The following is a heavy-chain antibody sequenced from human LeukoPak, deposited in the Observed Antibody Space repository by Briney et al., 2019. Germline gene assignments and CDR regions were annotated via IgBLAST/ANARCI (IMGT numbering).Heavy chain of an antibody. CDR1: GFTFSSYW. CDR2: INTDGSST. D-gene: IGHD2-2*01. Sequence: PGGSLRLSCAASGFTFSSYWMHWVGHAPGKGLVWVSRINTDGSSTSYADSVKGRFTISRDNAKNTLYLQMNSLRAEDTAVYFCTRVGYCATTSCRTAFDIWGQGTMVTVSS. J-gene: IGHJ3*02. V-gene: IGHV3-74*01. CDR3: TRVGYCATTSCRTAFDI.